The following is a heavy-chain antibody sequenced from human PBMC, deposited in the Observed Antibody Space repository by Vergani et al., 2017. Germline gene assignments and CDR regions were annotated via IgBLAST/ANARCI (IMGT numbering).Heavy chain of an antibody. CDR2: IWYDGTNK. Sequence: VQLLESGGGLVQPGRSLRLSCAASGFTFSNYGMHWVRQAPGKGLEWVAVIWYDGTNKYYADSVKGRLTISRDNSKDTLYLQMNSLRAEDTAVYYCARGGQVAVDYWGQGTLVTVSS. CDR1: GFTFSNYG. D-gene: IGHD6-19*01. CDR3: ARGGQVAVDY. V-gene: IGHV3-33*01. J-gene: IGHJ4*02.